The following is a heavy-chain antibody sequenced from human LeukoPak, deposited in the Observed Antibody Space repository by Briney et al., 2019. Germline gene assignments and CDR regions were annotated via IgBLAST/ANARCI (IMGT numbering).Heavy chain of an antibody. CDR2: ISSSSSYI. D-gene: IGHD5-12*01. CDR3: ARDRLVATIWALFDY. Sequence: GGSLRLSCAASGFTFSSYAMSWVRQAPGKGLEWVSSISSSSSYIYYADSVKGRFTISRDNAKNSLYLQMNSLRAEDTAVYYCARDRLVATIWALFDYWGQGTLVTVSS. V-gene: IGHV3-21*01. CDR1: GFTFSSYA. J-gene: IGHJ4*02.